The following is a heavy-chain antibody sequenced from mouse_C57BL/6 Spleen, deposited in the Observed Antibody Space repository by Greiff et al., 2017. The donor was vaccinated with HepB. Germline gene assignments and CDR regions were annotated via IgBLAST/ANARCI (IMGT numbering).Heavy chain of an antibody. Sequence: DVMLVESGGGLVKPGGSLKLSCAASGFTFSSYAMSWVRQTPEKRLEWVATISDGGSYTYYPDNVKGRFTISRDNAKNNLYLQMSHLKSEDTAMYYCARDDYDVWFADWGQGTLVTVSA. V-gene: IGHV5-4*01. D-gene: IGHD2-4*01. CDR3: ARDDYDVWFAD. CDR1: GFTFSSYA. J-gene: IGHJ3*01. CDR2: ISDGGSYT.